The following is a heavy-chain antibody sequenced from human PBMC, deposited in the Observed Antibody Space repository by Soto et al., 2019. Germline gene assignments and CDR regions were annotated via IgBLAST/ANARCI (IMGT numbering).Heavy chain of an antibody. CDR3: ARLPEMATIDGAFDI. J-gene: IGHJ3*02. Sequence: PGEALKISCKGSGYSFTSYWISWVRQMPGKGLEWMGRIDPSDSYTNYSPSFQGHVTISADKSISTAYLQWSSLKASDTAMYYCARLPEMATIDGAFDIWGQGTMVTVSS. CDR1: GYSFTSYW. D-gene: IGHD5-12*01. V-gene: IGHV5-10-1*01. CDR2: IDPSDSYT.